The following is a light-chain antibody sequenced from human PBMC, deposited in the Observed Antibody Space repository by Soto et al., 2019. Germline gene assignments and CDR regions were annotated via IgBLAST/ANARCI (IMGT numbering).Light chain of an antibody. V-gene: IGKV1-5*01. CDR2: DVS. Sequence: DIQMTQSPSTLSASVGDRVTFTCRASQSISIWLAWYQQKPGKAPKLLIYDVSSLESGVPSRFGGSGSGTEFTLTISSLQPDDFATYYCQQYNTNSPRAFGQGTKVEIK. CDR1: QSISIW. J-gene: IGKJ1*01. CDR3: QQYNTNSPRA.